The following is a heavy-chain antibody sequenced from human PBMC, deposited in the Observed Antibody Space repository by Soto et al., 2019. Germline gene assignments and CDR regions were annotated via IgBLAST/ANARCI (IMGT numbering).Heavy chain of an antibody. Sequence: QVQLVQSGAEVKKPGSSVKVSCKASGGTFSSYTISWVRQAPGQGLEWMGRFVPILGLAHYAQKFQGRVTITADKSTSTAYMALSSLGSDDTAVYYCARDVGSGVDPWGQGTLVTVSS. J-gene: IGHJ5*02. D-gene: IGHD3-10*01. CDR1: GGTFSSYT. CDR2: FVPILGLA. CDR3: ARDVGSGVDP. V-gene: IGHV1-69*08.